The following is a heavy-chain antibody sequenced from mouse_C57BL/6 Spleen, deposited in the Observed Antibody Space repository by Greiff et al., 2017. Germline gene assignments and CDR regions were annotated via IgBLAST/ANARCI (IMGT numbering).Heavy chain of an antibody. V-gene: IGHV1-50*01. D-gene: IGHD3-3*01. CDR3: ARWGGDARAHYFDY. CDR1: GYTFTSYW. CDR2: IDPSVSYT. J-gene: IGHJ2*01. Sequence: QVQLQQPGAELVKPGASVKLSCKASGYTFTSYWMQWVKQRPGQGLEWIGEIDPSVSYTNYNQKFKGKATLTVDTSSSTAYMQLSSLTSEDSAVYDCARWGGDARAHYFDYWGQGTTLTVSS.